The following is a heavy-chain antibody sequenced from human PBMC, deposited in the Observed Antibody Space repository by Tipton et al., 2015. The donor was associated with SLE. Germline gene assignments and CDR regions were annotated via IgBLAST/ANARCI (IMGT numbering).Heavy chain of an antibody. Sequence: TLSLTCTVSGGSVSSSPFYWGWIRHPPGKGLEWIGSLDYSGSTYYNPSLKSRISISVDRSKNQFSLKLSSVTAADTAVSYCARAVGDTSGSLAYWGLGALVTVSS. CDR1: GGSVSSSPFY. V-gene: IGHV4-39*07. D-gene: IGHD3-22*01. J-gene: IGHJ4*02. CDR3: ARAVGDTSGSLAY. CDR2: LDYSGST.